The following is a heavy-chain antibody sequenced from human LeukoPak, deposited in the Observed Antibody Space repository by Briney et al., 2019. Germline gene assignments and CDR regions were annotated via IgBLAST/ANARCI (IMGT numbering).Heavy chain of an antibody. CDR2: IRSKAYGGTT. CDR3: TRKLVAGVYYYYGMDV. Sequence: SLRLSCTASGFTCGDYAMSWVRQAPGKGLEWVGFIRSKAYGGTTEYPASVKGRFTISRDDSKSIAYLQMNSLKTEDTAVYYCTRKLVAGVYYYYGMDVWGQGTTVTVSS. D-gene: IGHD6-19*01. V-gene: IGHV3-49*04. CDR1: GFTCGDYA. J-gene: IGHJ6*02.